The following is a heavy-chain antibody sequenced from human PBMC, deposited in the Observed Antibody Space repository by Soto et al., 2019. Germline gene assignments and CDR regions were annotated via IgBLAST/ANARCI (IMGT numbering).Heavy chain of an antibody. CDR3: ARDFSIHYDFSSGYSGGLGF. V-gene: IGHV3-11*01. Sequence: QVQLVESGGGLVKPGGSLRLSCAASGFTFSDYYMSWVRQAPGKGLEWVSYISSSGNTTHYADSVKGRFTVSRDNAKNSLNPQMDRRIAEHTAVYYCARDFSIHYDFSSGYSGGLGFWGQGTLVTVSS. J-gene: IGHJ4*02. CDR2: ISSSGNTT. CDR1: GFTFSDYY. D-gene: IGHD3-3*01.